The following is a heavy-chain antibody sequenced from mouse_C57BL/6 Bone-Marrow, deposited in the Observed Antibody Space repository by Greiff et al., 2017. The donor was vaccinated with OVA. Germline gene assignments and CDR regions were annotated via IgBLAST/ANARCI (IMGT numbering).Heavy chain of an antibody. Sequence: EVKLVESVAELVRPGASVKLSCTASGFNIKNTYMHWVKQRPEQGLEWIGRIDPANGNTKYAPKFQGKATITADTSSNTAYLQLSSLTSEDTAIYYCASSANWDWYFDVWGTGTTVTVSS. CDR1: GFNIKNTY. CDR3: ASSANWDWYFDV. CDR2: IDPANGNT. V-gene: IGHV14-3*01. D-gene: IGHD4-1*01. J-gene: IGHJ1*03.